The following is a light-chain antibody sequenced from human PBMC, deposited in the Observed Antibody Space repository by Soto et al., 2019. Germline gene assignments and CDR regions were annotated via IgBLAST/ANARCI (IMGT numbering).Light chain of an antibody. J-gene: IGKJ4*01. CDR2: GAS. CDR3: QQYGSSPQTT. CDR1: QSVSSSY. V-gene: IGKV3-20*01. Sequence: EIVLTQSPGTLSLSPGERATLSCRASQSVSSSYLAWYQQKPGQAPRLLIYGASSRATGIPDRFSGSGSGTDFTLTISRLEPEDFAVYYCQQYGSSPQTTFGGGPKV.